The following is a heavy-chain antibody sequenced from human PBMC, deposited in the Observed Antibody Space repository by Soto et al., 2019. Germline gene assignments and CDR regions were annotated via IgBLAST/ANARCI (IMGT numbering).Heavy chain of an antibody. CDR2: IYYSGST. V-gene: IGHV4-59*08. J-gene: IGHJ5*02. D-gene: IGHD6-13*01. CDR1: GCSISSYY. Sequence: SETLSLXCTVSGCSISSYYWSWIRQPPGKGLEWIGYIYYSGSTNYNPSLKSRVTISVDTSKNQFSLKLSSVTAADTAVYYCGRLTGQQLPLPFDPWGQGTLVTVSS. CDR3: GRLTGQQLPLPFDP.